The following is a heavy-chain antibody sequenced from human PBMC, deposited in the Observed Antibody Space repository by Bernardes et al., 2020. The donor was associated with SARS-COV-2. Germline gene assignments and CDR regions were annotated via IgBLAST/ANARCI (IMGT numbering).Heavy chain of an antibody. CDR3: AREGAWDSSGIGMDV. J-gene: IGHJ6*02. CDR2: INYSRST. Sequence: SETLSLTCAVYGGSFSGYYWSWIRQPPGKGLEWIGQINYSRSTNQNPSLKSRVTISVDKSKNQFSLKLSSVTAADTAVYYCAREGAWDSSGIGMDVWGQGTTVTVSS. CDR1: GGSFSGYY. V-gene: IGHV4-34*01. D-gene: IGHD3-22*01.